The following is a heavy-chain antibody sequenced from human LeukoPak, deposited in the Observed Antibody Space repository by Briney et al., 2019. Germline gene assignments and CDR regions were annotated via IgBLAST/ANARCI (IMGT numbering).Heavy chain of an antibody. V-gene: IGHV1-18*01. CDR3: ATGPREYDYVWGSHRANWFDP. Sequence: GASVKVSCKASGYTFTSYGISWVRQAPGQGLEWMGWISAYNGNTNYAQKLQGRVTMTTDTSTSTAYMELRSLRSDDTAVYYCATGPREYDYVWGSHRANWFDPWGQGTLVTVSS. CDR1: GYTFTSYG. J-gene: IGHJ5*02. CDR2: ISAYNGNT. D-gene: IGHD3-16*02.